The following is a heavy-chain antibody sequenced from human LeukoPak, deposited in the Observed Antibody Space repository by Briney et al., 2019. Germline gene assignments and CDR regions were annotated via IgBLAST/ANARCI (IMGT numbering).Heavy chain of an antibody. CDR2: INHSGST. J-gene: IGHJ4*02. CDR1: GGSFSGYY. V-gene: IGHV4-34*01. Sequence: SETLSLTCAVYGGSFSGYYWSWIRQPPGKGLEWIGEINHSGSTNYNPSLKSRVTISVDTSKNQFSLKLSSVTAADTAVYYCARVAARHYFDYWGQGTLVTVSS. D-gene: IGHD6-6*01. CDR3: ARVAARHYFDY.